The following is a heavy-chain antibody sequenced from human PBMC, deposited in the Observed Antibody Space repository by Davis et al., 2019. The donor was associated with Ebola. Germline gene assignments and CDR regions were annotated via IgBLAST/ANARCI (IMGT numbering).Heavy chain of an antibody. D-gene: IGHD2/OR15-2a*01. CDR3: VKDSSNIWFEI. Sequence: PAGSLSLSCTVSVLTFSSYAMTWVRQAPGKGLEWVSAISGSGGSTYYADSMKGRFTTPRDNSKKTLYLQMNSLRVEDAAIYYWVKDSSNIWFEIWGQGTLVTVSS. V-gene: IGHV3-23*01. CDR2: ISGSGGST. J-gene: IGHJ3*02. CDR1: VLTFSSYA.